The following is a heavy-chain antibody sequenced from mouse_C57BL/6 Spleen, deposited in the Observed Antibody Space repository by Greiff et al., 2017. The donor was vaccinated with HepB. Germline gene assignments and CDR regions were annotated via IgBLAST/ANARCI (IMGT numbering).Heavy chain of an antibody. Sequence: VQLQQSGAELVRPGASVTLSCKASGYTFTDYEIHWVKQTPVHGLEWIGAIDPETGGTAYNQKFKGKAILTADKSSSTAYMELRSLTSEDSAVYYYTREGCIWLRLAMGYWGQGTSVTVSS. CDR1: GYTFTDYE. V-gene: IGHV1-15*01. CDR3: TREGCIWLRLAMGY. J-gene: IGHJ4*01. CDR2: IDPETGGT. D-gene: IGHD2-2*01.